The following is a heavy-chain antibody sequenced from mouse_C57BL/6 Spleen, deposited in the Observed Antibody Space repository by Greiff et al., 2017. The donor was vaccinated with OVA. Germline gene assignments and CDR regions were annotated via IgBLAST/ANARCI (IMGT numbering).Heavy chain of an antibody. D-gene: IGHD2-3*01. CDR2: IDPETGGT. J-gene: IGHJ2*01. Sequence: VQLQQSGAELVRPGASVTLSCKASGYTFTDYEMHWVKQTPVHGLEWIGAIDPETGGTAYNQKFKGKAILTADKSSSTAYMELRSLTSEDSAVYYCTGDGYYGGYYFDYWGQGTTLTVSS. V-gene: IGHV1-15*01. CDR3: TGDGYYGGYYFDY. CDR1: GYTFTDYE.